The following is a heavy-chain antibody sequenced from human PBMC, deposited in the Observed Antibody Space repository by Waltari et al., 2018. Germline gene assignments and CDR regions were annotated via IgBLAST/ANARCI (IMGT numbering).Heavy chain of an antibody. D-gene: IGHD3-16*01. Sequence: QVQLQESGPGLVKPSETLSLTCTVSGGSISSYYWSWIRQPPGKGLEWIGYIYYSGSTNYNPSLKSRVTISVDTSKNQFSLKLSSVTAADTAVYYCARDLPYGGRAFDIWGQGTMVTFSS. J-gene: IGHJ3*02. CDR2: IYYSGST. CDR1: GGSISSYY. V-gene: IGHV4-59*01. CDR3: ARDLPYGGRAFDI.